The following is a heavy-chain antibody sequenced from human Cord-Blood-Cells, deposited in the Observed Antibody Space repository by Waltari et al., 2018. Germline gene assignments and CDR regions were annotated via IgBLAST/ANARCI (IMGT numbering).Heavy chain of an antibody. CDR1: GGSFSGYY. CDR3: ARGEKMTTVTTSYNWFHP. CDR2: INHSGNT. V-gene: IGHV4-34*01. J-gene: IGHJ5*02. Sequence: QVQLQQWGAGLLKPSETLSLTCAVYGGSFSGYYWSWLRQPPGKGLEWIGEINHSGNTNYNPSLKSRGTISVNTSKNQFSLKLSSVTAADTAVYYCARGEKMTTVTTSYNWFHPWGQGTLVTVSS. D-gene: IGHD4-17*01.